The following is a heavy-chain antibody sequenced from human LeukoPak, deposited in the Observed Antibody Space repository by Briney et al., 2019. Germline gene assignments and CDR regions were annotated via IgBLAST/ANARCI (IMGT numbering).Heavy chain of an antibody. J-gene: IGHJ4*02. D-gene: IGHD3-10*01. Sequence: GGSLRLSCAASGFTFSDYWMSWVRQAPGKGLEWVSAISGSGGSTYYADSVKGRFTISRDNSKNTLYLQMNSLRAEDTAVYYCAKDSLWFGEETYYFDYWGQGTLVTVSS. V-gene: IGHV3-23*01. CDR1: GFTFSDYW. CDR3: AKDSLWFGEETYYFDY. CDR2: ISGSGGST.